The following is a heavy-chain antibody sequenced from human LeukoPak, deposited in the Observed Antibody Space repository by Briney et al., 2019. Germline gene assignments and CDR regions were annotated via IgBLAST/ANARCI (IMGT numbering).Heavy chain of an antibody. CDR3: ARSEGHDY. V-gene: IGHV1-18*01. CDR1: GYTFTSYG. CDR2: ISVYNGSR. Sequence: ASVKVSCKASGYTFTSYGISWVRQAPGQGLEWMGWISVYNGSRNYAQKFQGRLTMTTDTSTSTAYMELSRLRSDDTAVYYCARSEGHDYWGQGTLVTVSS. J-gene: IGHJ4*02.